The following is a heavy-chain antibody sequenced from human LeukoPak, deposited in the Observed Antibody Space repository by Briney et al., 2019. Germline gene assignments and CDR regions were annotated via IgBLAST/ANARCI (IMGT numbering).Heavy chain of an antibody. Sequence: SQTLSLTCTVSGGSISSGDYSWSWIRQPPGKGLEWIGYIYYSGGTYYNRSLKNRITISVDTSKNQFSLTLSSVTAADTAVYYCARVSCSGGSCYSFGYWGQGTLVTVSS. V-gene: IGHV4-30-4*01. J-gene: IGHJ4*02. CDR1: GGSISSGDYS. D-gene: IGHD2-15*01. CDR3: ARVSCSGGSCYSFGY. CDR2: IYYSGGT.